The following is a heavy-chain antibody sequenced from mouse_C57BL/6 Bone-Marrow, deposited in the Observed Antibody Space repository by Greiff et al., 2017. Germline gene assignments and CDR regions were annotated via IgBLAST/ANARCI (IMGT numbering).Heavy chain of an antibody. CDR1: GYTFTSYW. CDR3: ALIYYDYDGPFAY. J-gene: IGHJ3*01. V-gene: IGHV1-64*01. D-gene: IGHD2-4*01. CDR2: IHPNSGST. Sequence: VQLQQSGAELVKPGASVKLSCKASGYTFTSYWMHWVKQRPGQGLEWIGMIHPNSGSTNYNEKFKSKATLTVDKSSSTAYRQLSSLTSEDSAVYYCALIYYDYDGPFAYWGQGTLVTVSA.